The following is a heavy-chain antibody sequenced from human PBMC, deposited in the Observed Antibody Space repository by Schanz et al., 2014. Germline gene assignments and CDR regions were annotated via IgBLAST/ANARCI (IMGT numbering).Heavy chain of an antibody. CDR1: GFSFSDYG. CDR3: ARDQYYFGSGNPFDI. V-gene: IGHV3-NL1*01. CDR2: IYSDGRT. D-gene: IGHD3-10*01. J-gene: IGHJ3*02. Sequence: QVQLVESGGGVVQPGRSLRLSCAGSGFSFSDYGMHWVRQAPGRGLEWVAVIYSDGRTYYGDSVKGRFTISRDNSKNTLYLQMNSLRAEDTAVYYCARDQYYFGSGNPFDIWGQGTMVTVSS.